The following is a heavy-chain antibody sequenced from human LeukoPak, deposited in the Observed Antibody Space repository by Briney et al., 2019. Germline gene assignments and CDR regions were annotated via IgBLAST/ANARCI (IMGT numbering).Heavy chain of an antibody. D-gene: IGHD3-9*01. V-gene: IGHV3-21*01. Sequence: GGSLRLSCAASGFTFSSYSMNWVRQAPGKGLEWVSSISSSSSYIYYADSVKGRFTISRDNAKNSLYLQMNSLRAEDTAVYYCARDHVRYFDWPFDYWGQGTLVTVSS. CDR1: GFTFSSYS. CDR3: ARDHVRYFDWPFDY. J-gene: IGHJ4*02. CDR2: ISSSSSYI.